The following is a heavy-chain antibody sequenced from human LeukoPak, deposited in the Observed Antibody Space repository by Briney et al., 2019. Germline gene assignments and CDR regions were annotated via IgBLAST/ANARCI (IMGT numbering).Heavy chain of an antibody. Sequence: GGSLRLSCAASGFTFSSYSMNWVRQAPGKGLEWVSSISSSSDYIYYTDSVKGRFTISRDNAKNSLYLQMNSLRAEDTAVYYCARGGCSSASCYYYYGMDVWGQGTTATVSS. J-gene: IGHJ6*02. CDR3: ARGGCSSASCYYYYGMDV. D-gene: IGHD2-2*01. CDR2: ISSSSDYI. V-gene: IGHV3-21*01. CDR1: GFTFSSYS.